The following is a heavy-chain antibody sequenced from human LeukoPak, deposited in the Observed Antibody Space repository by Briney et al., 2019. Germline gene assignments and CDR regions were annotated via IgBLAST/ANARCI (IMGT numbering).Heavy chain of an antibody. V-gene: IGHV3-7*01. CDR3: ARTTHDSGGY. CDR1: GFTFSSYS. J-gene: IGHJ4*02. D-gene: IGHD4-11*01. CDR2: IRQDGSDK. Sequence: PGGSLRLSCAASGFTFSSYSMNWVRQAPGKGLEWVANIRQDGSDKYYVDSVKGRFTISRDNAKNSLYLQMNSLRAEDTAVYYCARTTHDSGGYWGQGTLVTVSS.